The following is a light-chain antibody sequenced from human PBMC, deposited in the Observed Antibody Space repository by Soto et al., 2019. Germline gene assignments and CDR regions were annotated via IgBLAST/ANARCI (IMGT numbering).Light chain of an antibody. CDR2: AAS. V-gene: IGKV1-39*01. Sequence: DIQMTQSPSSLSASVGDGVTITCRASQSVSSHLNWYQQRPGKAPRLLIYAASILQSGVPSRFNGSGSEPNFTLTISSLQPDDFATYYCQQTYSTPLTFGGGTKVEIK. CDR3: QQTYSTPLT. J-gene: IGKJ4*01. CDR1: QSVSSH.